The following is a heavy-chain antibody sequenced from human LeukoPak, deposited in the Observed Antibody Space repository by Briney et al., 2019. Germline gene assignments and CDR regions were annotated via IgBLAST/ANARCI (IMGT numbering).Heavy chain of an antibody. CDR2: ISYIGST. CDR1: DDSFSSHY. D-gene: IGHD4-17*01. J-gene: IGHJ3*02. Sequence: SETLSLTCAVSDDSFSSHYWTWIRQPPGKGLEWIGYISYIGSTNYNPSLKSRVTISIDTSRNQFSLRLSSVTGGETAGYYCARDLVSVTKGFDIWGQGTMVSVSS. V-gene: IGHV4-59*11. CDR3: ARDLVSVTKGFDI.